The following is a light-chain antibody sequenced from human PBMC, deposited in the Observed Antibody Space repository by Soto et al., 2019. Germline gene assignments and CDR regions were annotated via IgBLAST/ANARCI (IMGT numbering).Light chain of an antibody. CDR1: SSDVGAYNY. CDR3: RSYTSSATNV. CDR2: DVS. J-gene: IGLJ1*01. Sequence: QSALTQPASVSGSPGQSITISCTGTSSDVGAYNYVSWYQQEPGKAPKLMIHDVSNRPSGVSNRFSGSKSGNTASLTISGLQAEDEADYYCRSYTSSATNVFGTGTKVTVL. V-gene: IGLV2-14*03.